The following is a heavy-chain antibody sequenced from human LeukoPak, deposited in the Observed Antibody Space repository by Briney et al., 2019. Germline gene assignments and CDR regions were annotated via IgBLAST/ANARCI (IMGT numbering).Heavy chain of an antibody. CDR1: GFTFGDHA. CDR2: IRSKGYGGTT. D-gene: IGHD3-22*01. CDR3: TRSGYFAYYFDY. Sequence: GGSLRLSCTASGFTFGDHAMTWVRQAPGKGLEWVGFIRSKGYGGTTECAASVKGRFTISRDDSKSIAYLQMNSLKTEDTAVYYCTRSGYFAYYFDYWGQGTLVTVSS. V-gene: IGHV3-49*04. J-gene: IGHJ4*02.